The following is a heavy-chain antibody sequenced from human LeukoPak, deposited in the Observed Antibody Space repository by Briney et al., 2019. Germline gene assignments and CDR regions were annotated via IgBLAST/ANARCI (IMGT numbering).Heavy chain of an antibody. J-gene: IGHJ4*02. CDR2: ISGSGGST. Sequence: GGSLRLSCAASGFTFSNYAMSWVRQAPGKGLEWVSGISGSGGSTYYADSVKGRLTISRDNSKNTLYLQVNSLRAEDTAIYYCASHTSIIVTSFDYWGQGTLVTVSS. D-gene: IGHD2/OR15-2a*01. V-gene: IGHV3-23*01. CDR3: ASHTSIIVTSFDY. CDR1: GFTFSNYA.